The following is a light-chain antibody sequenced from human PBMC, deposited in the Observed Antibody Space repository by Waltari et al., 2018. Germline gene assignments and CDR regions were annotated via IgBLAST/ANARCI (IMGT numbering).Light chain of an antibody. CDR1: NIGTKR. CDR2: DDK. CDR3: QVWDPVSVSFV. Sequence: SYVLTQPPSVSVAPGQTARITCGGRNIGTKRVHWYQQKPGQAPVLVMYDDKDRPSGIPERFSGFNSGNTATLAISRAEAGDEADYYCQVWDPVSVSFVFGPATEVTVL. V-gene: IGLV3-21*02. J-gene: IGLJ1*01.